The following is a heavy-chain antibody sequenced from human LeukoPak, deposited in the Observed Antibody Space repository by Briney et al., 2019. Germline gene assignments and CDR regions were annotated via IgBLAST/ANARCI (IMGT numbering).Heavy chain of an antibody. V-gene: IGHV4-34*01. J-gene: IGHJ4*02. CDR1: GGSFSGYY. CDR3: ARRRLEILWVSYRYPPYYFDY. CDR2: INHSGST. D-gene: IGHD3-16*02. Sequence: SETLSLTCAVYGGSFSGYYWSWIRQPPGKGLECIGEINHSGSTNYNPSLKSRVTISVDTSKNQFSLKLSSVTAADTAVYYCARRRLEILWVSYRYPPYYFDYWGQGTLVTVSS.